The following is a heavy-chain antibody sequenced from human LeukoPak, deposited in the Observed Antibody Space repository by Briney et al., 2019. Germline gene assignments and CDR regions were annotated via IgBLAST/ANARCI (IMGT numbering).Heavy chain of an antibody. V-gene: IGHV3-48*03. Sequence: GGSLRLSCAASGFPFSGYEMNWVRQAPGKGLEWVSYISSSGSTIYYAESVKGRFTISRDNAKNSLYLQMNSLRAEDTAVYYCARDGTRGDFDYWGQGTLVTVSS. CDR1: GFPFSGYE. CDR2: ISSSGSTI. D-gene: IGHD7-27*01. J-gene: IGHJ4*02. CDR3: ARDGTRGDFDY.